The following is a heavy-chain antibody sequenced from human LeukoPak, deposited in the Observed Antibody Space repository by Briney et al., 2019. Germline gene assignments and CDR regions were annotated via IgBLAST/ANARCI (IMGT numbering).Heavy chain of an antibody. CDR2: GGSGGST. CDR1: GFTFSSYA. CDR3: AKMRGQYYHSYYMDA. V-gene: IGHV3-23*01. J-gene: IGHJ6*03. Sequence: GGSLRLSCAASGFTFSSYAMSWVRRAPGKGLEWVSYGGSGGSTYYADSVKGRFTVSRDNSKSMLYLQMNSLTAEDTAVYYCAKMRGQYYHSYYMDAWGKGTTVTVSS.